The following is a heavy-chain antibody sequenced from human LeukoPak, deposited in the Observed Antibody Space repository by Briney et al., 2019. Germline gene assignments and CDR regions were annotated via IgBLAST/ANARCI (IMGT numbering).Heavy chain of an antibody. CDR3: ATNSGKRFDY. D-gene: IGHD1-1*01. Sequence: GGSLRLSCAASGFTFSTYAMDWVRQAPGKGLEYVSTISTTGDITYYADSVKGRFTISRDNSKNTLYLQMASLRADDMAIYYCATNSGKRFDYWGQGTLVTVAS. J-gene: IGHJ4*02. V-gene: IGHV3-64*02. CDR2: ISTTGDIT. CDR1: GFTFSTYA.